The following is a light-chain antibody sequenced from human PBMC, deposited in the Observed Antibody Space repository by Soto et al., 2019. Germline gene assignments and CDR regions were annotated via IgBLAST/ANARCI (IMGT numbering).Light chain of an antibody. Sequence: EIVLTQSPATLSLSPGEGATLSCRASQSVSKYLVWYQQKPGQAPRLLINDASNRATGIPARFSGSGSGTDFTLTISSLEPGDFAVYYCQQYGSSPWTFGQGTK. J-gene: IGKJ1*01. CDR1: QSVSKY. CDR3: QQYGSSPWT. V-gene: IGKV3-11*01. CDR2: DAS.